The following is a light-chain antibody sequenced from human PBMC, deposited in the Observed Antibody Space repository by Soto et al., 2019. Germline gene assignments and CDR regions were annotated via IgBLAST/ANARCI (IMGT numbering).Light chain of an antibody. CDR3: QQYNNWPPWWT. CDR2: GAS. J-gene: IGKJ1*01. V-gene: IGKV3-15*01. CDR1: QSVSSN. Sequence: EIVMTQSPATLSVSPGERATLSCRARQSVSSNLAWYQQKPGQAPRLLIYGASTRATGIPARFSGSGSGTEFTLTISSLQSEDFAVYYCQQYNNWPPWWTFGQGTKVEIK.